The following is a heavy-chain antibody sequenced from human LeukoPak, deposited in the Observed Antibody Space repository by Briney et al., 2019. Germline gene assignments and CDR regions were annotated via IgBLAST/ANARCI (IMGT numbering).Heavy chain of an antibody. V-gene: IGHV4-39*07. CDR3: ANGFLGDYYTDV. Sequence: SETLSLTCTVSGGSISSSSYYWGWIRQPPGKGLEWIGSIYYSGSTYYNPSLKSRVTISVDTSKDQFSLKLSSVTAADTAVYYCANGFLGDYYTDVWGKGTTVTVSS. CDR2: IYYSGST. J-gene: IGHJ6*03. CDR1: GGSISSSSYY. D-gene: IGHD3-16*01.